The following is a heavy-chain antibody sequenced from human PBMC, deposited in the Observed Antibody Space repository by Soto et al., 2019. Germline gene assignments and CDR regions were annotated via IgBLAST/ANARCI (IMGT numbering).Heavy chain of an antibody. CDR1: GGSVSSNSYS. D-gene: IGHD1-20*01. CDR3: AKNNDYAIDA. CDR2: IYSTENT. V-gene: IGHV4-39*07. J-gene: IGHJ6*02. Sequence: SETLSLTCTVSGGSVSSNSYSWGWIRQSPGKGLEWIGIIYSTENTYYHPSLMSRVTISADKSMNEFSLNLNSVTAADTAVYYCAKNNDYAIDAWGQGTTVTVSS.